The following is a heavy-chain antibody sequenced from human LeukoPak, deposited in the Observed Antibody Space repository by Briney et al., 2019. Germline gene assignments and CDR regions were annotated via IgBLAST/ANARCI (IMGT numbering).Heavy chain of an antibody. J-gene: IGHJ1*01. Sequence: ASVKASCKASEYTFTGYYMHWVRQAPGQGLEWMGWINPNSGGTNYAQKFQGRVTMTRDTSISTAYMELSRLRPDDTAVYYCARQDDYGDPADFQHWGQGTLVTVSS. CDR3: ARQDDYGDPADFQH. CDR2: INPNSGGT. D-gene: IGHD4-17*01. V-gene: IGHV1-2*02. CDR1: EYTFTGYY.